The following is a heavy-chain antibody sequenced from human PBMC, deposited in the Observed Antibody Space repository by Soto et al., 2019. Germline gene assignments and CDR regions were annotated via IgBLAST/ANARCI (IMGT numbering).Heavy chain of an antibody. CDR2: IGDSGAST. J-gene: IGHJ6*04. Sequence: EVLLLESGGGLVQPGGSLRLSCEASGFSFSSFAMNWVRQAPGKGLEWVSAIGDSGASTYYADSVKGRFTISRDNSRNTLYPQPNSQKAEDAAGYCCAKGVELDVWGKGTTVTVSS. D-gene: IGHD1-26*01. CDR1: GFSFSSFA. CDR3: AKGVELDV. V-gene: IGHV3-23*01.